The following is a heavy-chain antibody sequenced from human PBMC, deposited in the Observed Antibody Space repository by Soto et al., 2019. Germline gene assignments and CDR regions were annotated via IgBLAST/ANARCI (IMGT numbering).Heavy chain of an antibody. CDR1: GGSISSGGYS. V-gene: IGHV4-30-2*05. Sequence: PSETLSLTCAVSGGSISSGGYSWTWIRQPPGKGLEWIGYIYYSGSTYYNPSLKSRVTISVDTSKNQFSLKLSSVTAADTAVYYCARERAPLSTGAAPTFDYWGQGTLVTVAS. J-gene: IGHJ4*02. CDR2: IYYSGST. D-gene: IGHD6-6*01. CDR3: ARERAPLSTGAAPTFDY.